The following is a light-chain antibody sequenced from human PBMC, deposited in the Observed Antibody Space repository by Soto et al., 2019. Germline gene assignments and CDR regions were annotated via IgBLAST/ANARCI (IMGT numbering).Light chain of an antibody. J-gene: IGKJ1*01. V-gene: IGKV3-20*01. CDR2: GAS. Sequence: EIVLTQSPGTLSLSPGERATLSCRASESVSSSYLAWYHRKPGQARSLLVYGASSRATGIPDRFSGSGSGTDFPLTISRLEHEDFAEYYCQQYGSSRTFGQGTKVDIK. CDR3: QQYGSSRT. CDR1: ESVSSSY.